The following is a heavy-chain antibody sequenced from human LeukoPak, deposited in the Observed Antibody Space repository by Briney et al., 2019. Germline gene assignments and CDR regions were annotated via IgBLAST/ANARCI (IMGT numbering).Heavy chain of an antibody. CDR1: GYTFTGYY. CDR2: INPNSGGT. J-gene: IGHJ3*02. D-gene: IGHD3-22*01. V-gene: IGHV1-2*06. CDR3: AQYDSSGYYLRAFDI. Sequence: ASVKVSCKASGYTFTGYYMHWVRQAPGQGLEWMGRINPNSGGTNYAQKFQGRVTMTRDTSISTAYMELSRLRSDDTAVYYCAQYDSSGYYLRAFDIWGQGKMVTVSS.